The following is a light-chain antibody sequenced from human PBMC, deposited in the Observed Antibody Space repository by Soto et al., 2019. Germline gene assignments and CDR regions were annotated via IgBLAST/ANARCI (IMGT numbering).Light chain of an antibody. Sequence: EIVMTQSPATLSVSPGERATLSCRASQNVNSNLAWYQQNPGQAPRLLIYGASTRATGIPARFSGSGSGTDFTLTISSLQSEDFAVYYCQHYNNWPPYTFGQGTKLEIK. CDR2: GAS. V-gene: IGKV3-15*01. CDR1: QNVNSN. CDR3: QHYNNWPPYT. J-gene: IGKJ2*01.